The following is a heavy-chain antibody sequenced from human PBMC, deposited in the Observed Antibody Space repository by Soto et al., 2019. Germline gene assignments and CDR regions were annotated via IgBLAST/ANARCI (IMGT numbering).Heavy chain of an antibody. D-gene: IGHD4-17*01. V-gene: IGHV6-1*01. Sequence: QPLSLTYYISWVSFSSNMAAWNWIRQSPSRGLEWLGRTYYRSKWYHEYAVSVKGRITINPDTSKSQFSLQLNSVTPEDAAAYYCARTNGYLDYWGQVTLVTVSS. CDR1: WVSFSSNMAA. CDR3: ARTNGYLDY. J-gene: IGHJ4*02. CDR2: TYYRSKWYH.